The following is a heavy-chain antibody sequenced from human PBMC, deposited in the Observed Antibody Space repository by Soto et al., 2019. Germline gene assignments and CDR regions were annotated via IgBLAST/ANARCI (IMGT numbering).Heavy chain of an antibody. J-gene: IGHJ4*02. Sequence: SVKVSCKASGGTFSSYAISWVRQAPGQGLEWMGGIIPIFGTANYAQKFQGRVTITADESTSTAYMELSSLRSEDTAVYYCARRNGYYGYFDYWGQGTLVTVSS. CDR1: GGTFSSYA. CDR2: IIPIFGTA. V-gene: IGHV1-69*13. CDR3: ARRNGYYGYFDY. D-gene: IGHD3-22*01.